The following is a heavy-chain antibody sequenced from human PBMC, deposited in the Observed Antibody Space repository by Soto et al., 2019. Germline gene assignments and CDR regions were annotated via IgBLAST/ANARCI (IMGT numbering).Heavy chain of an antibody. Sequence: PRLSCAASGFDFSTHWMHWVRQAPGKGLEWVSRIDDDGSSTRYADSVKGRFTISRDNAKNIVYLEMTSLRTEDTAVYFCARRLELPLGASLYYYGMDVWGQGTTVTVSS. CDR1: GFDFSTHW. J-gene: IGHJ6*02. D-gene: IGHD1-7*01. CDR3: ARRLELPLGASLYYYGMDV. CDR2: IDDDGSST. V-gene: IGHV3-74*01.